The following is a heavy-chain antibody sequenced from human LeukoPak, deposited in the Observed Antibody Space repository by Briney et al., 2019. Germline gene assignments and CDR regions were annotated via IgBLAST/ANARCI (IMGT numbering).Heavy chain of an antibody. J-gene: IGHJ5*02. CDR2: INPNSGAT. CDR1: GYTFSGRY. Sequence: GASVKVSCKASGYTFSGRYMHWVRQAPGQGLEWMGWINPNSGATNYAQKFQGRVTMTRDTSISTAYMELSRLTSDDTAVYYCACLEVLLNHWGQGTLVTVSS. D-gene: IGHD3-10*01. CDR3: ACLEVLLNH. V-gene: IGHV1-2*02.